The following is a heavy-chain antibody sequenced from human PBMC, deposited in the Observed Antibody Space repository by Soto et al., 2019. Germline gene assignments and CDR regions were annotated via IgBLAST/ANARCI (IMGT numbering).Heavy chain of an antibody. CDR1: GFSLSGTGMR. CDR2: IDWEDTK. J-gene: IGHJ6*02. V-gene: IGHV2-70*04. Sequence: SGPTLVNPTQTLTLTCTVSGFSLSGTGMRVTWIRQPPGKALEWLARIDWEDTKLYSTSLKTRLSISKDTSKNQVVLTMTNMDPADTATYPCARAFYGMDVWGPGNTVTVSS. D-gene: IGHD3-3*02. CDR3: ARAFYGMDV.